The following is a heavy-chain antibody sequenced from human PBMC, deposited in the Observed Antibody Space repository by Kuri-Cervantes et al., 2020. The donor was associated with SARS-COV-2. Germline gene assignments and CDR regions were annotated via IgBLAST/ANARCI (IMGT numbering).Heavy chain of an antibody. CDR3: ARMKQDYYDSSGYPDY. D-gene: IGHD3-22*01. Sequence: GESLRLSCAASGFTFSSYSMNWVRQAPGKGLEWVSSISSSSSYIYYADSVKGRFTISRDNAKNSLYLQMNSLRAEDTAVYYCARMKQDYYDSSGYPDYWGQGTLVTVSS. CDR2: ISSSSSYI. J-gene: IGHJ4*02. CDR1: GFTFSSYS. V-gene: IGHV3-21*01.